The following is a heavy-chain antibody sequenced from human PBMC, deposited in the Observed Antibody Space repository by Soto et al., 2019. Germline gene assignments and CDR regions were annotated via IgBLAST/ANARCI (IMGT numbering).Heavy chain of an antibody. Sequence: QVQLVQSGAEVKKPGASVKVSCKASGSTFTSYGITWVRQAPGQGLEWMGWISAYNGNTNYAHKLQGRVTMTTETSTSTAYTELRSLRSDNTAVYYCAIAGGYGSGSHWAQGTLVIVSS. CDR2: ISAYNGNT. D-gene: IGHD3-10*01. CDR1: GSTFTSYG. J-gene: IGHJ4*02. CDR3: AIAGGYGSGSH. V-gene: IGHV1-18*01.